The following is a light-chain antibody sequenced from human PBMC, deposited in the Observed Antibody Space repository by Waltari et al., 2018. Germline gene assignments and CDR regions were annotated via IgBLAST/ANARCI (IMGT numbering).Light chain of an antibody. CDR1: QSVGRS. CDR2: DTA. J-gene: IGKJ1*01. CDR3: QHYVNLPVT. Sequence: HSCRASQSVGRSLAWYQQKPGQAPRLLIYDTAIRATGTPGRFSGSGSGTDFSLAISSLEPEDFAVYFCQHYVNLPVTFGQGTKVEI. V-gene: IGKV3-20*01.